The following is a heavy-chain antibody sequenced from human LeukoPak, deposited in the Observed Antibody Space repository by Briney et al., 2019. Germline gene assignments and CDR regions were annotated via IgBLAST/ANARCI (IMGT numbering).Heavy chain of an antibody. CDR3: ARAPSSGDCSNTSCHRDWFDP. CDR2: ISSSSTYI. CDR1: GFTFTSYS. V-gene: IGHV3-21*01. D-gene: IGHD2-2*01. J-gene: IGHJ5*02. Sequence: PGGSLRLSCAASGFTFTSYSMNWVRQAPGKGLEWVSSISSSSTYIYYADSVKGRFTISRDNTKNSLYLQMNSLRAEDTAVYYCARAPSSGDCSNTSCHRDWFDPWGQGTLVTVSS.